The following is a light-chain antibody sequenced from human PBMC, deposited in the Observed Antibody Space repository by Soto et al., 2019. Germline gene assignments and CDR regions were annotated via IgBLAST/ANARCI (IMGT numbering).Light chain of an antibody. Sequence: QSVLTQPPSASGSPGQSVSISCTGTSGDVGRYNYVAWYQQHPGKAPKLMIYEVTKRPSGVPARFSGSKFGNTASLTVSGLQADDEADYYCSSYAGSDVFVFGTGTKVTV. V-gene: IGLV2-8*01. CDR3: SSYAGSDVFV. CDR2: EVT. J-gene: IGLJ1*01. CDR1: SGDVGRYNY.